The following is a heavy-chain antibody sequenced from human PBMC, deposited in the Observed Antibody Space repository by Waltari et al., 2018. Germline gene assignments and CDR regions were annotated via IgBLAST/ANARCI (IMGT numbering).Heavy chain of an antibody. CDR1: GGTFGSYS. CDR2: IIPIYGRP. V-gene: IGHV1-69*12. Sequence: VHLVQSGAEMRKPGSSVTVSCKASGGTFGSYSIAWVRQAAGQGLEWLGGIIPIYGRPQYANNFQGRVTLTVDASTTTVFLEMSGLRAEDTAIYFCARRDLGFAFDVWGQGTLVIVSS. D-gene: IGHD1-26*01. J-gene: IGHJ3*01. CDR3: ARRDLGFAFDV.